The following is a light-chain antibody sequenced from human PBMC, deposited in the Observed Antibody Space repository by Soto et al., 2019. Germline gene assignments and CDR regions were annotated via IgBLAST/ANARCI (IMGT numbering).Light chain of an antibody. CDR2: AGS. V-gene: IGKV1-17*02. CDR1: PDIRND. CDR3: QHYDNLPLT. Sequence: EIQMTQSPSSLSSSVGDRVTITCRASPDIRNDLGWYQQKPGKAPKRLIYAGSSLHSGVPSRFSGSGSRTHFSLTINNLQPEDVGTYFCQHYDNLPLTFGGGTKVDI. J-gene: IGKJ4*01.